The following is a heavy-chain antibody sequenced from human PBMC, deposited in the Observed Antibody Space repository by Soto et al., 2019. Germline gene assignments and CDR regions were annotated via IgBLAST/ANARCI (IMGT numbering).Heavy chain of an antibody. J-gene: IGHJ6*02. CDR3: AREAPMDV. CDR2: VNWSGGST. CDR1: GFTFDDFA. Sequence: GGSLRLSCAASGFTFDDFAMHWVRQHPGKGLEWVSGVNWSGGSTAYSESVRGRFTISRDISKNILYLEMTSLRADDTAVYYCAREAPMDVWGQGTTVTVSS. V-gene: IGHV3-9*01.